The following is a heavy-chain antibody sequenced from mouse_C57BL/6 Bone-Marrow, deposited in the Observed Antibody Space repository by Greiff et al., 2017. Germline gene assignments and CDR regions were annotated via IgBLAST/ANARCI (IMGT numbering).Heavy chain of an antibody. CDR1: GYTFTSYW. D-gene: IGHD1-1*01. CDR3: ARSGYYGSPWYFDV. J-gene: IGHJ1*03. V-gene: IGHV1-61*01. CDR2: IYPSDSET. Sequence: QVQLQQPGAELVRPGSSVKLSCKASGYTFTSYWMDWVKQRPGQGLEWIGNIYPSDSETHYNQKFKDKATLTVDKSSSTAYMQLSSLTSEESAVYDCARSGYYGSPWYFDVWGTGTTVTVSS.